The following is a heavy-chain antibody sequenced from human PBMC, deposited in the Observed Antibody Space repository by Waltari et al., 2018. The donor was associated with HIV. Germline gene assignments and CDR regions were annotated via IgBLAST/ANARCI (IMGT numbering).Heavy chain of an antibody. V-gene: IGHV4-39*01. CDR1: GSSITSSNYY. CDR2: MYYSGNT. J-gene: IGHJ6*02. Sequence: QVQLQESGPGLVKPSETLSLTCNVSGSSITSSNYYWAWIRQPPGKGLEWLGSMYYSGNTYYNPSLKSRVTISVDMSKNQFSLKLNSVTAADTAVYYCARRHYYDTTGYFVPRYYKYYGADVWGQGTTVTVSS. D-gene: IGHD3-22*01. CDR3: ARRHYYDTTGYFVPRYYKYYGADV.